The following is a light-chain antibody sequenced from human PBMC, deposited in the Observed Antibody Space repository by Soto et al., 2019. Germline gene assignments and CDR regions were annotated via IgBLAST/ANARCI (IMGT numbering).Light chain of an antibody. Sequence: QSVLTQPASASGSPGQSSTISCTGTSSDVGSYNLVSWYQQHAGKAPKLMIYEGSKRLSGVSHRFSDSTAGNTASLTICGLQGEDEADYYCCSYAGSSTFVVFGGGTKLTVL. CDR2: EGS. CDR3: CSYAGSSTFVV. V-gene: IGLV2-23*03. CDR1: SSDVGSYNL. J-gene: IGLJ2*01.